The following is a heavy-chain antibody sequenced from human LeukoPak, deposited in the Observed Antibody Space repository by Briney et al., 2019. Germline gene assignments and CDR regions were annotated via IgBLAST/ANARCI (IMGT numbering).Heavy chain of an antibody. CDR3: AREEYYDFWSEVRYYFDY. CDR2: IKQDGSEK. V-gene: IGHV3-7*01. D-gene: IGHD3-3*01. J-gene: IGHJ4*02. Sequence: GGSLRLSCAASGFTFSSYWMSWVRQAPGKGLEWVANIKQDGSEKYYVDSVKGRFTISRDNAKNSLYLQMNSLRAEDTAVYYCAREEYYDFWSEVRYYFDYWGQGTLVTVSS. CDR1: GFTFSSYW.